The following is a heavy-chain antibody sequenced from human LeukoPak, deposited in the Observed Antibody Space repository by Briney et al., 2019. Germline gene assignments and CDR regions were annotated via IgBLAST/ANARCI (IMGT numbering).Heavy chain of an antibody. Sequence: KPSETLSLTCTVSGGSISSYYWSWIRQPAGKGLEWIGRIYTSGSTNYSPSLKSRVTMSVDTSKNQFSLKLSSVTAADTAVYYCATNGGQNPDAFDIWGQGTMVTVSS. CDR2: IYTSGST. CDR3: ATNGGQNPDAFDI. D-gene: IGHD2-8*01. V-gene: IGHV4-4*07. J-gene: IGHJ3*02. CDR1: GGSISSYY.